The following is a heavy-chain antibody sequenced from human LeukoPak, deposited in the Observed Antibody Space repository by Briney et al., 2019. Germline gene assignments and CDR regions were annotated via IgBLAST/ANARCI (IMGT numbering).Heavy chain of an antibody. Sequence: ASVKVSCQASGYTFTSYYMHWVRQAPGQGLEWMGIINPSGGSTSYAQKFQGRVTMTRDTSTSTVYMELSSLRSEDTAVYYCARDWNTYYDFWSGYYNHYYYYGMDVWGQGTTVTVSS. CDR2: INPSGGST. D-gene: IGHD3-3*01. CDR1: GYTFTSYY. V-gene: IGHV1-46*01. CDR3: ARDWNTYYDFWSGYYNHYYYYGMDV. J-gene: IGHJ6*02.